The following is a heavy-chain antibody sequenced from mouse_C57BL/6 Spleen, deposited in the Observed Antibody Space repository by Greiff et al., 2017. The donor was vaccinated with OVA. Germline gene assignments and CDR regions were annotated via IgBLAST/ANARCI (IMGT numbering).Heavy chain of an antibody. J-gene: IGHJ4*01. CDR3: AKDGNYGNYYAMDY. CDR1: GYTFTDYY. Sequence: LQASGAELVKPGASVKISCKASGYTFTDYYINWVKQRPGQGLEWIGKIGPGSGSTYYNEKFKGKATLTADKSSSTAYMQLSSLTSEDSAVYFCAKDGNYGNYYAMDYWGQGTSVTVSS. CDR2: IGPGSGST. V-gene: IGHV1-77*01. D-gene: IGHD2-1*01.